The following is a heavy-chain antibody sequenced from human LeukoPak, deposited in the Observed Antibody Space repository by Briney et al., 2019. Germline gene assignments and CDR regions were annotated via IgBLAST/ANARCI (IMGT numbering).Heavy chain of an antibody. Sequence: SQTLSLTCTVSGGSIRSGGYYWSWIRQHPGKGLEWIGYIYYSGSTYYNPSLKSRVTISVDTSKNQFSLKLSSVTAADTAVYYCARDTRYCSSTSCPNWFDPWGQGTLVTVSS. J-gene: IGHJ5*02. CDR2: IYYSGST. D-gene: IGHD2-2*01. V-gene: IGHV4-31*03. CDR1: GGSIRSGGYY. CDR3: ARDTRYCSSTSCPNWFDP.